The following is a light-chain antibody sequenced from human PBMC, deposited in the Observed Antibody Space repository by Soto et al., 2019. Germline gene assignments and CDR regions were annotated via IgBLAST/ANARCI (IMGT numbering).Light chain of an antibody. CDR3: LSFDSSLSVV. J-gene: IGLJ2*01. Sequence: QSVLTQPPSVSGAPGQRVTISCTGSSSNIGAGYDVHWYQQLPGRAPKLLIYGNTNRPSCVPDRFSGSKSGTSASLAITGLQAEDEADYYCLSFDSSLSVVFGGGTKVTVL. CDR1: SSNIGAGYD. CDR2: GNT. V-gene: IGLV1-40*01.